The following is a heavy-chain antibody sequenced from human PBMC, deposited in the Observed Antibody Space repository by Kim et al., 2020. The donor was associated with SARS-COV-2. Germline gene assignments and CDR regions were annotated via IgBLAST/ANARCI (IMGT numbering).Heavy chain of an antibody. CDR1: GITFSSYA. CDR3: ARSFTSYYYGMDV. J-gene: IGHJ6*02. V-gene: IGHV3-23*01. CDR2: ISNSGAST. Sequence: GGALRLSCAASGITFSSYAVNWVRQAPGKGLEWVSAISNSGASTYYAESVKGRFTISRDKSQSTLYLQMNSLRAEDAAVYYCARSFTSYYYGMDVWGQGT.